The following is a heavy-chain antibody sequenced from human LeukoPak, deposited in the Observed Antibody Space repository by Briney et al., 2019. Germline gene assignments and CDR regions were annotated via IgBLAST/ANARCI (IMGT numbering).Heavy chain of an antibody. CDR3: AREGYYGSGSYYKGTFDI. CDR2: IIPIFDTA. Sequence: SVKVSCKASGGTFSNYAISWVRQAPGQGLEWMGGIIPIFDTADYAQKFQGRLTITADESTSTAYMELSSLRSEDTAVYYCAREGYYGSGSYYKGTFDIWGQGTMVTVSS. J-gene: IGHJ3*02. D-gene: IGHD3-10*01. V-gene: IGHV1-69*13. CDR1: GGTFSNYA.